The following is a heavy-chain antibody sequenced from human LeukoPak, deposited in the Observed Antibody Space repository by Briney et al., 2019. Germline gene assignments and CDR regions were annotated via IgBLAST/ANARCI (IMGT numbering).Heavy chain of an antibody. Sequence: GGSLRLSCVASGFIFNKHAMSWVRQAPGKGLEWVSGLSGSGSSTDYADSVKGRFTVSRDNPKNTLFLQMNSLRAEDTAIYYCAKERDYGPADYWGQGTLVTVSS. CDR3: AKERDYGPADY. V-gene: IGHV3-23*01. CDR1: GFIFNKHA. J-gene: IGHJ4*02. CDR2: LSGSGSST. D-gene: IGHD4/OR15-4a*01.